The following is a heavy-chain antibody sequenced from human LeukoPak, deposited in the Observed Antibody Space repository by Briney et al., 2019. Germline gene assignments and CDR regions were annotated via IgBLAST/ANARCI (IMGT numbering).Heavy chain of an antibody. D-gene: IGHD3-10*01. Sequence: PGGSLRLSCAASGFTLSSYSMNWVRQAPGKGLEWLSYISSSSSMIYYADSVQGRFAISRDNTRNSLYLQMNNLRVEDTAVYFCARAGFGPLPFWGQGTLVTVSS. CDR1: GFTLSSYS. J-gene: IGHJ4*02. CDR2: ISSSSSMI. CDR3: ARAGFGPLPF. V-gene: IGHV3-48*04.